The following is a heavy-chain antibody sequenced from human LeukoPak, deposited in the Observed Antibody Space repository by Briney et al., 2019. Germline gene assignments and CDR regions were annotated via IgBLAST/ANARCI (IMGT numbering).Heavy chain of an antibody. CDR1: GGSINGYY. J-gene: IGHJ4*02. V-gene: IGHV4-59*01. Sequence: SETLSLTCTVSGGSINGYYWSWIRQPPGKGLEWIGYIYYSGSTNYNPSLKSRVTISVDTSKNQFSLKLSSVTAADAAVYYCAREYWNDYWGRGSLVSVSS. CDR2: IYYSGST. CDR3: AREYWNDY. D-gene: IGHD1-1*01.